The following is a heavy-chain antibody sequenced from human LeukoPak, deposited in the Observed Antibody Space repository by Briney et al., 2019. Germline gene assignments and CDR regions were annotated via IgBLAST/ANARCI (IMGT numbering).Heavy chain of an antibody. Sequence: GESLKISCKGSGYSFTSYWIGWVRQMPGKGLEWMGIIYPGDSDTRYSPSFQGQVTISADKSISTAYLQWSSLKASDTAMYCCASCYSSSCRGDAFDIWGQGTMVTVSS. CDR1: GYSFTSYW. D-gene: IGHD6-13*01. J-gene: IGHJ3*02. V-gene: IGHV5-51*01. CDR2: IYPGDSDT. CDR3: ASCYSSSCRGDAFDI.